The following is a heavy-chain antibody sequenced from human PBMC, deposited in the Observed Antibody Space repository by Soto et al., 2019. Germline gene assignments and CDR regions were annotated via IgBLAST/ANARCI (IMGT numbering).Heavy chain of an antibody. CDR3: ARESEDLTSNFDY. CDR1: GFTFTRYS. CDR2: ISSTTNYI. J-gene: IGHJ4*02. Sequence: GGSLRLSCAASGFTFTRYSMNWVRQAPGKGLEWVSSISSTTNYIYYGDSMKGRFTISRDNAKNSLYLKMNSLRAEDTAVYYCARESEDLTSNFDYWGQGTLVTVSS. V-gene: IGHV3-21*06.